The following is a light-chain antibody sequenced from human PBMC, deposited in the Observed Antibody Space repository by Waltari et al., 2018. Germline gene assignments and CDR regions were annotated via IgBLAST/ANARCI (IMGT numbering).Light chain of an antibody. CDR1: ISTIASNY. Sequence: QSVLPQPPSASGTPGQRVTISCSGSISTIASNYVYWYQHLPGTAPKLLIYRNDQRPSGVPDRFSGSKSGTSASLAISELRSEDEADYYCVAWDDSLSATVFGGGTKLTVL. CDR2: RND. V-gene: IGLV1-47*01. J-gene: IGLJ3*02. CDR3: VAWDDSLSATV.